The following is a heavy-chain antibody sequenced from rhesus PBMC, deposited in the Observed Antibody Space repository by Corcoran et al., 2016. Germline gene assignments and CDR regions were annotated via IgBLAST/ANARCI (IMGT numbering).Heavy chain of an antibody. V-gene: IGHV4-147*01. CDR1: GGSISSNY. J-gene: IGHJ4*01. Sequence: QVQLQESGPGLVKPSETLSLTCAVSGGSISSNYWSWIRQSPGKGLEWIGYMYGGRGSTSYNPSLKSRVTISTDTSKNQFSLKLSSVTAADTAVYYCARWSNWVVDYWGQGVLVTVSS. CDR3: ARWSNWVVDY. D-gene: IGHD5-24*01. CDR2: MYGGRGST.